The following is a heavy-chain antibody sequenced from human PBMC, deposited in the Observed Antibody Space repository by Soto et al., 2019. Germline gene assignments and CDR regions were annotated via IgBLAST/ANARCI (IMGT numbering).Heavy chain of an antibody. Sequence: QVQLQESGPGLVKPSETLSLTCTVSGVSVSSGSYYWSWIRQPPGKGLEWIGYIYYSGSTNYNPSLKSRVTISVDMSKNQFSLKVTSVTAADTAVYYCARDTRTGYEQLSYGYYYGMDVWGQGTTVTVSS. D-gene: IGHD6-13*01. V-gene: IGHV4-61*01. CDR2: IYYSGST. CDR1: GVSVSSGSYY. J-gene: IGHJ6*02. CDR3: ARDTRTGYEQLSYGYYYGMDV.